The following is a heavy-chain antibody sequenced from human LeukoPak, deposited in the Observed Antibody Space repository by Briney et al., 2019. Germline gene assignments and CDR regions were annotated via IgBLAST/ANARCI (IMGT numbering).Heavy chain of an antibody. CDR1: GGSFSGYY. V-gene: IGHV4-34*01. J-gene: IGHJ4*02. CDR2: INHSGST. Sequence: SETLSLTCAVYGGSFSGYYWSWIRQPPGKGLEWIGEINHSGSTYYNPSLKSRVTISVDRSKNQFSLKLSSVTAADTAVYYCARGGENCSGGSCYSGSLDYWGQGTLVTVSS. D-gene: IGHD2-15*01. CDR3: ARGGENCSGGSCYSGSLDY.